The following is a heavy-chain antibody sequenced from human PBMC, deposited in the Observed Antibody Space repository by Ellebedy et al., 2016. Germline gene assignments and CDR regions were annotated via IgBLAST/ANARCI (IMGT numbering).Heavy chain of an antibody. CDR1: GLTVSSNF. D-gene: IGHD3-10*01. Sequence: GESLKISCAASGLTVSSNFMTWVRQAPGKGLEWVAVIYSGGNTYYADSVKGRFTISTHNSENTLNLQMYTLRPEDTAVYYCAKMASYYGSGSPHQMDVWGKGTTVTVSS. V-gene: IGHV3-53*04. CDR3: AKMASYYGSGSPHQMDV. CDR2: IYSGGNT. J-gene: IGHJ6*03.